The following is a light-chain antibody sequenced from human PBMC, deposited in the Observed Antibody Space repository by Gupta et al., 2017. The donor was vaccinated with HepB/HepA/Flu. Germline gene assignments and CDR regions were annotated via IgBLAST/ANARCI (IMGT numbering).Light chain of an antibody. CDR1: NSDVGGYNY. Sequence: QSALTQPRSVAGSPGQSVTISCTGTNSDVGGYNYVSWYQQHPGKAPKLMIYDVSKRPSGAPGRFSASKAGNTASLTISAPQAEEEADYYCCSYAGSDTLVFGGGTKLTVL. V-gene: IGLV2-11*01. CDR3: CSYAGSDTLV. J-gene: IGLJ2*01. CDR2: DVS.